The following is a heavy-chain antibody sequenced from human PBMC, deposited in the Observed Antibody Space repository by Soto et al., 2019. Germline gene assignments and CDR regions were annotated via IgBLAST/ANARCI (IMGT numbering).Heavy chain of an antibody. D-gene: IGHD6-13*01. J-gene: IGHJ4*02. CDR3: ASAGRGRTYSSSWYFDY. CDR1: GGAFSGYY. CDR2: INHSGRT. Sequence: SETLYLTCAVYGGAFSGYYWSWIRQPPGKGLEWVGEINHSGRTNYNPSLKSRVTISVDTSKNQFSLKLSSVTAADTAVYYCASAGRGRTYSSSWYFDYWGQGTLVTVSS. V-gene: IGHV4-34*01.